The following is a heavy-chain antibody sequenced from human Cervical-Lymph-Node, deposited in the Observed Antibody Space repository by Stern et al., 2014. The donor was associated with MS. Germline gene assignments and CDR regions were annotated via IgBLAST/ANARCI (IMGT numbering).Heavy chain of an antibody. CDR1: GVSITSSSFY. V-gene: IGHV4-61*02. CDR2: IYVRGHT. D-gene: IGHD3-22*01. J-gene: IGHJ4*02. Sequence: VQLVESGPGLVKPSQTLSLTCTVSGVSITSSSFYWTWIRQPAGKGLEWIGRIYVRGHTDYNPSLKGRVTISLDASKNQFSLELTSVTADDTAVYYCARQAGYYDNSAYYNYWGQGTLVTVSS. CDR3: ARQAGYYDNSAYYNY.